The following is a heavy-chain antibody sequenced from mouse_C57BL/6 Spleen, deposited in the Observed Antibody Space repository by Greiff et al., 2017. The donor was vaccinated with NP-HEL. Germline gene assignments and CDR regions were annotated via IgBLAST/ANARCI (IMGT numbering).Heavy chain of an antibody. Sequence: VQLQQSGAELVRPGTSVKVSCKASGYAFTNYLIEWVKQRPGQGLEWIGVINPGSGGTNYNEKFKGKATLTADKSSSTAYMQLSSLTSEDSAVYFCARSSGSSYVDFDVWGTGTTVTVSS. D-gene: IGHD1-1*01. CDR3: ARSSGSSYVDFDV. CDR2: INPGSGGT. V-gene: IGHV1-54*01. CDR1: GYAFTNYL. J-gene: IGHJ1*03.